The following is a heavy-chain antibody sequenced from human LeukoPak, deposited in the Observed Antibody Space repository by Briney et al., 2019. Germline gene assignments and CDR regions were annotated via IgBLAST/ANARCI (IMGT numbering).Heavy chain of an antibody. J-gene: IGHJ6*02. CDR1: GGSFSGYY. CDR2: INHSGST. D-gene: IGHD7-27*01. V-gene: IGHV4-34*01. CDR3: ARRPLGGMDV. Sequence: PSETLSLTCAVYGGSFSGYYWSWIRQPPGRGLEWIGEINHSGSTNYNPSLKSRVTISVDTSKNQFPLRLNSVTAADTAVYYCARRPLGGMDVWGQGTTVTVSS.